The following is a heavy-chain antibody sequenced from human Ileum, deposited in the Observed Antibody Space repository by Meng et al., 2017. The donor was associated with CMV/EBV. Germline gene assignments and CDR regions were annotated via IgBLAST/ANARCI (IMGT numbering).Heavy chain of an antibody. CDR2: INGGGNTL. V-gene: IGHV3-74*01. Sequence: AASGFTFNNYWMHWVRQAQGKGLVWVSRINGGGNTLNYADSVKGRFTISRDNAKNTLYLQMNSLRAEDTAVYYCTRVASGRFGAFDIWGQGTMVTVSS. CDR1: GFTFNNYW. D-gene: IGHD1-26*01. CDR3: TRVASGRFGAFDI. J-gene: IGHJ3*02.